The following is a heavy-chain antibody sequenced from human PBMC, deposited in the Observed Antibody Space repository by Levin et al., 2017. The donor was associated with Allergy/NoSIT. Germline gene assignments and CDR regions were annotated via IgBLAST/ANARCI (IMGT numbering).Heavy chain of an antibody. V-gene: IGHV3-30-3*01. D-gene: IGHD6-13*01. CDR3: ARDAALLRQQLVLDY. Sequence: GESLKISCAASGFTFSSYAMHWVRQAPGKGLEWVAVISYDGSNKYYADSVKGRFTISRDNSKNTLYLQMNSLRAEDTAVYYCARDAALLRQQLVLDYWGQGTLVTVSS. CDR2: ISYDGSNK. CDR1: GFTFSSYA. J-gene: IGHJ4*02.